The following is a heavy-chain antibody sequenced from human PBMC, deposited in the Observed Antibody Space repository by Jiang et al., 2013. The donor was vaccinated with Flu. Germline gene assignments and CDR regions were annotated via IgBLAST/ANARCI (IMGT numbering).Heavy chain of an antibody. CDR2: VSAGGYIT. Sequence: QPGGSLRLSCVTSGFTFSTYAMSWVRQAPGKGLEWVSAVSAGGYITYYADSVRGRLSVSRDNSQNTLYLQMSDLTVEDTAIYYCANDVDDDDGTWFHYWGQGTSVTVSP. D-gene: IGHD4/OR15-4a*01. CDR3: ANDVDDDDGTWFHY. J-gene: IGHJ4*02. V-gene: IGHV3-23*01. CDR1: GFTFSTYA.